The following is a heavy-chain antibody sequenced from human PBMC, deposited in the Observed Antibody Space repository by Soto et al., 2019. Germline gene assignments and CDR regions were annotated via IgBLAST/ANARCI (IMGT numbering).Heavy chain of an antibody. V-gene: IGHV4-59*01. J-gene: IGHJ2*01. CDR3: ARGLLRYYYDSSGWYFDL. CDR1: GGSISSYY. CDR2: IYYSGST. D-gene: IGHD3-22*01. Sequence: SETLSLTCTVSGGSISSYYWSWIRQPPGKGLEWIGYIYYSGSTNYNPSLKSRVTISVDTSKNQFSLKLSSVTAADTTVYYCARGLLRYYYDSSGWYFDLWGRGTLVTVSS.